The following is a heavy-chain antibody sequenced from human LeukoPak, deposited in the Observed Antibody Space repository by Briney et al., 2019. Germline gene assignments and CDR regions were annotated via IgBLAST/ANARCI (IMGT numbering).Heavy chain of an antibody. CDR2: IKSKTDGGTT. J-gene: IGHJ4*02. CDR3: TTDPGVVIPYFDY. Sequence: GGSLRLSCAASGFTFSSYGMHWVRQAPGKGLEWVGRIKSKTDGGTTDYAAPVKGRFTISRDDLKNTLYLQMNSLKTEDTAVYYCTTDPGVVIPYFDYWGQGTLVTVSS. V-gene: IGHV3-15*01. D-gene: IGHD3-22*01. CDR1: GFTFSSYG.